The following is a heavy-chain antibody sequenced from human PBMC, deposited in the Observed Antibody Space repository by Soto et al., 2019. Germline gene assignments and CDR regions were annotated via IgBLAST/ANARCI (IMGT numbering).Heavy chain of an antibody. CDR1: GGSISSSSYY. V-gene: IGHV4-39*01. CDR3: ARPKLKYSYGSYFDY. J-gene: IGHJ4*02. Sequence: SETLSLTCTVSGGSISSSSYYWGWIRQPPGKGLEWIGSIYYSGSTYYNPSLKSRVTISVGTSKNQFSLKLSSVTAADTAVYYCARPKLKYSYGSYFDYWGQGTLVTVSS. D-gene: IGHD5-18*01. CDR2: IYYSGST.